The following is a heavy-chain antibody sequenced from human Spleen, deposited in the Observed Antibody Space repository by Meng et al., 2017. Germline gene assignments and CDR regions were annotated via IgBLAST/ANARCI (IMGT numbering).Heavy chain of an antibody. Sequence: SETLSLTCTVSADSISIRDYWGWIRQTPGKGLEWIGSLDYRGNTFDNPSLKGRLTISVDTSKTQSSLKLSAMTAADTAVYYFARDGSISWFYHWGQGVPVTVSS. CDR2: LDYRGNT. J-gene: IGHJ5*02. CDR1: ADSISIRDY. CDR3: ARDGSISWFYH. V-gene: IGHV4-39*07. D-gene: IGHD2-15*01.